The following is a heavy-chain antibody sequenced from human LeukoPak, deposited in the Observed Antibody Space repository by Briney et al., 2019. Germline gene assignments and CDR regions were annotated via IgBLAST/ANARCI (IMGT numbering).Heavy chain of an antibody. V-gene: IGHV1-8*03. D-gene: IGHD6-13*01. J-gene: IGHJ6*03. CDR1: GYTFTSYD. CDR3: ARGPGQQLVQVYYYYYMDV. Sequence: GASVKVSCKASGYTFTSYDINWVRQATGQGLEWMGWMNPNSGNTGYAQKFQGRVTITRNTSISTAYMELSSLRSEDTAVYYCARGPGQQLVQVYYYYYMDVWGKGTTVTVSS. CDR2: MNPNSGNT.